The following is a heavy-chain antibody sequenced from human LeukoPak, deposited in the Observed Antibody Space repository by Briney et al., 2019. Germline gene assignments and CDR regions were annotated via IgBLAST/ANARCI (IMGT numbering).Heavy chain of an antibody. CDR1: GYTFTSYG. J-gene: IGHJ6*02. CDR3: ARVGAKRIAADGPITMSGMDV. Sequence: ASVKVSCKASGYTFTSYGISWVRQAPGQGLEWMGWISAYNGNTNYAQKLQGRVTMTTDTSTSTAYMELRSLRSDDTAVYYCARVGAKRIAADGPITMSGMDVWGQGTKVTVSS. CDR2: ISAYNGNT. D-gene: IGHD6-13*01. V-gene: IGHV1-18*01.